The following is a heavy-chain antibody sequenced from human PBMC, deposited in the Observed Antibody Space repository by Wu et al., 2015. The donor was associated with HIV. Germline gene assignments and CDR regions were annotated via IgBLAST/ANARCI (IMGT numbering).Heavy chain of an antibody. D-gene: IGHD6-19*01. CDR2: IDPNSGGT. J-gene: IGHJ4*02. CDR3: ARQRVYTSGWYIYDF. Sequence: QVQLVQSGADVKKPGASVRVSCKAATYTFTGYYFHWVRQAPGQGLEWMGWIDPNSGGTNYAQKFQGRVTMTRDTSISTAYMELSRLSSDDTAVYYCARQRVYTSGWYIYDFWGQGTLVTVSS. V-gene: IGHV1-2*02. CDR1: TYTFTGYY.